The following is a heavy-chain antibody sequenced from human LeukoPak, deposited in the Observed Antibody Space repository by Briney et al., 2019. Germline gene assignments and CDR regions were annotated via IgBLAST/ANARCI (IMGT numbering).Heavy chain of an antibody. CDR1: GYTFTSYY. CDR3: ASSRGGVYYLDY. J-gene: IGHJ4*02. D-gene: IGHD3-10*01. Sequence: ASVKVSCKASGYTFTSYYMHWVRQAPGQGLEWMGIINPSGGSTSYAQKFQGRVTMTRDMSTSTVYMELSSLKSEDTAIYYCASSRGGVYYLDYWGQGTLVTVSS. V-gene: IGHV1-46*01. CDR2: INPSGGST.